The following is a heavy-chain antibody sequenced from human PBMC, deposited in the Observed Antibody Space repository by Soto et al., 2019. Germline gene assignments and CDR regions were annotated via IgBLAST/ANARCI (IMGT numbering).Heavy chain of an antibody. D-gene: IGHD3-10*01. CDR3: ARAMVRGVLHY. V-gene: IGHV4-31*02. J-gene: IGHJ4*02. Sequence: WTWIRQYPGKGLEWIGYIYYSGVTYYNPSLESRVTMSVDTSKNQFSLKLSSVTAADTAVYYCARAMVRGVLHYWGQGTLVTVSS. CDR2: IYYSGVT.